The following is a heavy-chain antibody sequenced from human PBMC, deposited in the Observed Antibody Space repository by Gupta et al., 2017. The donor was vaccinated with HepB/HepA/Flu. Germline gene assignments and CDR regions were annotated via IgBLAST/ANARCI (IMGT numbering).Heavy chain of an antibody. Sequence: EVQLLESGGGLVQPGGSLRLSCVASGFTFGSHAMNWVRQAPGKGLEWVSGIGGDISTHYADSVKGRFTIFRDNSKNTLYLQMNSLRAEDTAVYYCAKDLHFWSAMDVWGKGTTVTVSS. V-gene: IGHV3-23*01. J-gene: IGHJ6*03. CDR1: GFTFGSHA. CDR2: IGGDIST. D-gene: IGHD3-3*02. CDR3: AKDLHFWSAMDV.